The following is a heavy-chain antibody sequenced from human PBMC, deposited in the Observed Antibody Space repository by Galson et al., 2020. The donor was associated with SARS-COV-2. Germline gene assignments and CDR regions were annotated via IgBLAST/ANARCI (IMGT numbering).Heavy chain of an antibody. D-gene: IGHD2-15*01. CDR3: ARDANAGGISPWY. J-gene: IGHJ4*02. CDR2: IFYDGSNQ. Sequence: GGSLRLSCAASGFTFNNFGMHWVRQAPGKGLERVAVIFYDGSNQYYADSVRGRFTISRDNSKNTLFLQMNSLRAEDTAIYYCARDANAGGISPWYWGQGSLVTVSS. V-gene: IGHV3-33*01. CDR1: GFTFNNFG.